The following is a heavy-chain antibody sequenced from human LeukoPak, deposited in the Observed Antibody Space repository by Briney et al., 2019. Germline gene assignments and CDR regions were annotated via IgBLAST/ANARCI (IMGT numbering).Heavy chain of an antibody. J-gene: IGHJ4*02. CDR1: GYTFNTYG. D-gene: IGHD1-26*01. Sequence: ASVKVSCKASGYTFNTYGITWVRQAPGQGLEWMGWINPNSGGTIYAQKFQGRVTMTRDTSISTAYMELSRLRSDDTAVYYCARARWDRARYFDYWGQGTLVTVSS. CDR3: ARARWDRARYFDY. CDR2: INPNSGGT. V-gene: IGHV1-2*02.